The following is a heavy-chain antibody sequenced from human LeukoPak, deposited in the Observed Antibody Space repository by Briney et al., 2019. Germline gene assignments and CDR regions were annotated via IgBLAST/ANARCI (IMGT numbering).Heavy chain of an antibody. CDR3: ARSTKSGTYSDY. J-gene: IGHJ4*02. D-gene: IGHD1-26*01. CDR1: GGSFSGYY. CDR2: INHSGST. V-gene: IGHV4-34*01. Sequence: SETLSLTCAVYGGSFSGYYWSWIRQPPGKGLEWIGEINHSGSTNYNPSLKSRVTISVDTSKNQFSLKLSSVTAADTAVYYCARSTKSGTYSDYWGQGTRVTVSS.